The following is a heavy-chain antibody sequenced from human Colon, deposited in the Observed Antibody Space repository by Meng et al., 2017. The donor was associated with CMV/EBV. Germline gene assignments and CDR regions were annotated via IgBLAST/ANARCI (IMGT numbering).Heavy chain of an antibody. J-gene: IGHJ4*02. CDR3: VRESWYFDF. CDR2: IYPQDGGT. CDR1: GYTFTANH. V-gene: IGHV1-2*02. Sequence: QVTLGQSGAEVKKPGASVKVSCNASGYTFTANHLHWVRQAPGQGLEWMGWIYPQDGGTYFAQKFQDRVTLTRDTSITTAYMELSGLTSDDTAIYYCVRESWYFDFWGEGTLVTVSS. D-gene: IGHD6-13*01.